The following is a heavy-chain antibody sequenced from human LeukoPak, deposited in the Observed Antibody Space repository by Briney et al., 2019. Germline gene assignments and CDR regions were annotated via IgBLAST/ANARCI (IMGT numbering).Heavy chain of an antibody. CDR1: GFTFSTYS. CDR2: IASSTI. V-gene: IGHV3-48*02. J-gene: IGHJ4*02. CDR3: ARGPAAAIDY. D-gene: IGHD2-2*01. Sequence: PGGSLRLSCAASGFTFSTYSMNCVRQAPGKGLEWVSYIASSTIYYADSVKGRFTISRHNAKNSLYLQMNSLRDEDTAVYYCARGPAAAIDYWGQGTLVTVSS.